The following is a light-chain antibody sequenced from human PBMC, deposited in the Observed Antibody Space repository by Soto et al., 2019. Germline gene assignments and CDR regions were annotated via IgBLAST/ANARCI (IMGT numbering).Light chain of an antibody. Sequence: HSVLTQPPSVSGAPGQRVTISCTGSSSNIGAGYDVHWYQQLPGTAPKLLIYGNSNRPSGVPDRFSGSKSGTSASLAITGLQAEDEADYYCQSYDSSLSTYVFGTGTTLTVL. CDR2: GNS. J-gene: IGLJ1*01. CDR1: SSNIGAGYD. V-gene: IGLV1-40*01. CDR3: QSYDSSLSTYV.